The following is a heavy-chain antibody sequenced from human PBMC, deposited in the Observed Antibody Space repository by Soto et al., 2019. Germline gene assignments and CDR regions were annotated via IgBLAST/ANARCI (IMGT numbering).Heavy chain of an antibody. Sequence: GGSLRLSCAASGFTFSISTMNWVRQAPGKRLEWVSSISSGTTYSYYADSVKGRFSTSRDNAKSSLYLQMNSLRVDDTAVYYCARGDGTGLHSSGWSPRFWGQGTLVTVSS. J-gene: IGHJ4*02. V-gene: IGHV3-21*06. D-gene: IGHD6-13*01. CDR1: GFTFSIST. CDR2: ISSGTTYS. CDR3: ARGDGTGLHSSGWSPRF.